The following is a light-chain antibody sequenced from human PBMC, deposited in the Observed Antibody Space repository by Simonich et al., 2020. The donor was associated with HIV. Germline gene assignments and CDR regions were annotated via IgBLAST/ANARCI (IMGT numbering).Light chain of an antibody. CDR1: SSDVGGYNY. Sequence: QSALTQPRSVSGSPGQSVTISCTGTSSDVGGYNYVSWYQQHPGKAPKLMIYDFSKRPSGVPDRFSGSKSGNTASLTISGLQAEDKSDYYCSSYTSSSTLVFGGGTKLTVL. V-gene: IGLV2-11*01. CDR3: SSYTSSSTLV. CDR2: DFS. J-gene: IGLJ2*01.